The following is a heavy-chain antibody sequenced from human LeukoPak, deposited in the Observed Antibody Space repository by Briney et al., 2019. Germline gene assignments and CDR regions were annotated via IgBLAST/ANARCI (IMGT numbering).Heavy chain of an antibody. CDR2: IWYDGSNK. Sequence: GGSLRLSCAASGFTFSSYGMHWVRQAPGKGLEWVAVIWYDGSNKYYADSVKGRFTISRDNSKNTLYLQMNSLRAEDTAVYYCAKDTRFRQGTFDYWGQGTLVTVSS. J-gene: IGHJ4*02. CDR3: AKDTRFRQGTFDY. V-gene: IGHV3-33*06. CDR1: GFTFSSYG.